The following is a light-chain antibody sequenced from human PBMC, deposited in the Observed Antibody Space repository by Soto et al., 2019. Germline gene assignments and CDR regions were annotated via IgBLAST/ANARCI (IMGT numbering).Light chain of an antibody. CDR2: LNN. CDR3: AAWDDTLNGPI. CDR1: ASNVAVNT. J-gene: IGLJ2*01. Sequence: QSVLTQAPSVSGTPGQSVTISCSGTASNVAVNTVNWYRQVPGAAPKLLIYLNNQRPSGVPDRFSGSKSGTSASLAISGLRSEDEADYYCAAWDDTLNGPIFGGGTKLTVL. V-gene: IGLV1-44*01.